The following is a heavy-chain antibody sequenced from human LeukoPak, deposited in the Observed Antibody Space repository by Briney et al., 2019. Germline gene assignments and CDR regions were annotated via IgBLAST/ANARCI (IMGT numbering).Heavy chain of an antibody. V-gene: IGHV3-7*01. CDR3: AKDSVDPPRGAFDI. Sequence: GGSLRLSCAASGFTFSSYWMSWVRQAPGKGLEWVANIKQDGSEKYYVDSVKGRFTISRDNAKNSLYLQMNSLRAEDTAVYYCAKDSVDPPRGAFDIWGQGTMVTVSS. CDR2: IKQDGSEK. J-gene: IGHJ3*02. D-gene: IGHD3-10*01. CDR1: GFTFSSYW.